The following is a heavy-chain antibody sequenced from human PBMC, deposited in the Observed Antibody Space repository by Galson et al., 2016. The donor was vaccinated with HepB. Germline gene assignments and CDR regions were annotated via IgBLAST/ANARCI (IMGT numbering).Heavy chain of an antibody. Sequence: SLRLSCAASGFPFSGYPIHWVRQAPGKGLDWVASISYDGTKIYYADSVKGRFTISRDNSKNTVSLQMNSLRVDDTAVFYCAREASYVNVLDPWGRGTLVTVSS. J-gene: IGHJ5*02. CDR3: AREASYVNVLDP. V-gene: IGHV3-30*04. CDR2: ISYDGTKI. CDR1: GFPFSGYP. D-gene: IGHD5-18*01.